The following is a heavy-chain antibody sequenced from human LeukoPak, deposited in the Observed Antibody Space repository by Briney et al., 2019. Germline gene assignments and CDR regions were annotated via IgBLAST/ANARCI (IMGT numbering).Heavy chain of an antibody. CDR1: GGSFSGYY. J-gene: IGHJ4*02. D-gene: IGHD6-13*01. CDR2: ISHSGST. V-gene: IGHV4-34*01. CDR3: ARSAYSSSFGFDY. Sequence: SETLSLTCAVYGGSFSGYYWSWIRQPPGKGLEWIGEISHSGSTNYNPSLKSRVTISVDTSKNQFSLKLSSVTAADTAVYYCARSAYSSSFGFDYWGQGTLVTVSS.